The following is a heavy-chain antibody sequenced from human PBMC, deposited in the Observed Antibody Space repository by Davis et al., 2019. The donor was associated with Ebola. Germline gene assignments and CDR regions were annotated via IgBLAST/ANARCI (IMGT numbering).Heavy chain of an antibody. D-gene: IGHD3-3*01. V-gene: IGHV1-18*04. CDR3: ARDGSVLEWLPFDY. CDR2: ISAYNGNT. Sequence: ASVKVSCKASGYTFTGYYMHWVRQAPGQGLEWMGWISAYNGNTNYAQKLQGRVTMTTDTSTSTAYMELRSLRSDDTAVYYCARDGSVLEWLPFDYWGQGTLVTVSS. J-gene: IGHJ4*02. CDR1: GYTFTGYY.